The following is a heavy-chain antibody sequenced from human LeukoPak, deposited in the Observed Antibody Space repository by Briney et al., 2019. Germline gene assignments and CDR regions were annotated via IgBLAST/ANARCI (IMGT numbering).Heavy chain of an antibody. Sequence: GGSLRLSCAASGFTFSDYYMSWIRQAPGKGLEWVSYISSSGSTIYYADSVKGRFTISRDNAKNSLYLQMNSLRAEDTAVYYCARGVQLWPAPYYYYYYYMDVWGKGTTVTISS. J-gene: IGHJ6*03. CDR2: ISSSGSTI. D-gene: IGHD5-18*01. V-gene: IGHV3-11*01. CDR1: GFTFSDYY. CDR3: ARGVQLWPAPYYYYYYYMDV.